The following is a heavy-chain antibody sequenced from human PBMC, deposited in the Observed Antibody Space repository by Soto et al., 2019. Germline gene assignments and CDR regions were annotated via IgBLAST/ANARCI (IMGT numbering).Heavy chain of an antibody. J-gene: IGHJ4*02. D-gene: IGHD2-15*01. CDR1: GGSISSGGYY. CDR3: ARATVAATQFTN. V-gene: IGHV4-31*03. CDR2: IYYSGST. Sequence: SETLSLTCTVSGGSISSGGYYWSWIRQHPGKGLEWIGYIYYSGSTYYNPSLKSRVTISVDTSKNQFSLKLSSVTAADTAVYYCARATVAATQFTNWGQGTLVTVSS.